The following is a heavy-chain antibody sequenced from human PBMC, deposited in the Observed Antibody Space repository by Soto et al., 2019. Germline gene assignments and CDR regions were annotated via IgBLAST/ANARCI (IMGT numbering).Heavy chain of an antibody. CDR1: GFTFSTYA. D-gene: IGHD3-10*01. CDR3: VREAGSGSYSQY. CDR2: IRGSSSST. Sequence: GSLRLSCAAXGFTFSTYAMNWVRQAPGKGLEWLSYIRGSSSSTYYADSVKGRFSTSRDNAKNSLFLQIHSLRDEDTAVYYCVREAGSGSYSQYWGQGTLVTVS. V-gene: IGHV3-48*02. J-gene: IGHJ4*02.